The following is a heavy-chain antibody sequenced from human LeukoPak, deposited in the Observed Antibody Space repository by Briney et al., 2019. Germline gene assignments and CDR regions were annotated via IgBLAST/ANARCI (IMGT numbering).Heavy chain of an antibody. D-gene: IGHD3-10*01. CDR2: INSDGSST. CDR1: GFIFSSYW. CDR3: TYGSGSSTGWYFDY. V-gene: IGHV3-74*01. J-gene: IGHJ4*02. Sequence: GGSLRLSRAASGFIFSSYWMHWVRQAPGKGLVWVSRINSDGSSTNYADSVKGRFTISRDNAKNTLYLQMNSLRAEDTAVYYCTYGSGSSTGWYFDYWRQGTLVTVSS.